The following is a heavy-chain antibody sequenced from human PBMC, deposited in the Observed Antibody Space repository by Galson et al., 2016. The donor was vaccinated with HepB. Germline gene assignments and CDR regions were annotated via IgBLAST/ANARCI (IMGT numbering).Heavy chain of an antibody. CDR1: GFPFSNYW. CDR2: IKQDGNQE. V-gene: IGHV3-7*04. Sequence: SLRLSCAASGFPFSNYWMNWVRQAPGKGLEWVANIKQDGNQEYYADSVKGRFPVSRDNARNSLYLQMTSLRADDTAVYYCARAQWILARRAAYFDHWGQGILVTVSS. CDR3: ARAQWILARRAAYFDH. D-gene: IGHD5-12*01. J-gene: IGHJ4*02.